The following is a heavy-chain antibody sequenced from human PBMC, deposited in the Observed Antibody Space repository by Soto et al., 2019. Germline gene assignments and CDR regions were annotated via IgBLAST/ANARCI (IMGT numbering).Heavy chain of an antibody. Sequence: PGGSLRLSCVASGFSFSEYTLSWVRQAPGKGLDWVSTISTSSSNVFYAASVKGRFTVSRDNAKNTLYLQMDNLRADDTATYYCVRGTPTPGLDIWGRGTTVTVSS. CDR3: VRGTPTPGLDI. J-gene: IGHJ6*02. D-gene: IGHD1-1*01. CDR1: GFSFSEYT. V-gene: IGHV3-21*04. CDR2: ISTSSSNV.